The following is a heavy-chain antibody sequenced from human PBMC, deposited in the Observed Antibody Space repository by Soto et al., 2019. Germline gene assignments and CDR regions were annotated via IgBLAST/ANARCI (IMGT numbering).Heavy chain of an antibody. Sequence: PGGSLRLSCAASGFTFSSYGMHWVRQAPGKGLEWVAVISYDGSNKYYADSVKGRFTISRDNSKNTLYLQMNSLRAEDTAVYYCAKDRTVMVTNNYFDYWGQGTLVTVSS. CDR3: AKDRTVMVTNNYFDY. CDR1: GFTFSSYG. D-gene: IGHD5-18*01. CDR2: ISYDGSNK. J-gene: IGHJ4*02. V-gene: IGHV3-30*18.